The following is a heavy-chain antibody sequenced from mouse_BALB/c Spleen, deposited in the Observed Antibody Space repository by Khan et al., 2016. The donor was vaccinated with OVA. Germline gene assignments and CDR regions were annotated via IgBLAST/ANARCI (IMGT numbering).Heavy chain of an antibody. D-gene: IGHD1-1*01. J-gene: IGHJ3*01. CDR1: GFSLTTYG. V-gene: IGHV2-4-1*01. CDR2: IWSGGIT. CDR3: VRNQGGYYGSNAGFAY. Sequence: QVQLQQSGPGLVQPSQSLSITCTVSGFSLTTYGVHWVRQSPGKGLEWLGVIWSGGITDYNAAFISRLTISKDNSKSQVFFKMNSLQADDTAIYYCVRNQGGYYGSNAGFAYWGQGTLVTVSA.